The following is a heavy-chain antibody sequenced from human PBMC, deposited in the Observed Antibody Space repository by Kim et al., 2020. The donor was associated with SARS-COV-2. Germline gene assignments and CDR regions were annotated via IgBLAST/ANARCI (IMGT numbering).Heavy chain of an antibody. J-gene: IGHJ4*02. D-gene: IGHD1-7*01. Sequence: YYAACVKGRFTISRDNSKNTLYLQMNSLRAEDTAVYYCAKVPNYSYYFDHWGQGTLVTVSS. CDR3: AKVPNYSYYFDH. V-gene: IGHV3-23*01.